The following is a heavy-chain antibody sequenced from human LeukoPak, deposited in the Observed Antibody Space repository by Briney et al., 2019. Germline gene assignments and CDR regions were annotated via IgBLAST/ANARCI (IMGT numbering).Heavy chain of an antibody. CDR3: AKEYCGGDCYAPRAFDI. D-gene: IGHD2-21*02. CDR1: GFTFDDYA. CDR2: ISWNSGSI. J-gene: IGHJ3*02. V-gene: IGHV3-9*01. Sequence: GRSLRLSCAASGFTFDDYAMHWVRQAPGKGLEWVSGISWNSGSIGYADSVKGRFTISRDNAKNSLYLQMNSLRAEDTALYYCAKEYCGGDCYAPRAFDIWGQGTMVTVSS.